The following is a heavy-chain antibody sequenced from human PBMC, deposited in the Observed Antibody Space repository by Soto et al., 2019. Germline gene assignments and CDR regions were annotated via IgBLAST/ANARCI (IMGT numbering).Heavy chain of an antibody. CDR2: IYHIGST. CDR1: GGSISSDVYS. Sequence: QLQLQESGSGLVKPSQTLSLTCAVSGGSISSDVYSWGWVRQPPGKGLEWIGYIYHIGSTYYNPSIKSRVTIAADRPKKPFGTKGSSVSAAVTAVYYCARSRAGAHITAAAHGGQGPLVTVSS. V-gene: IGHV4-30-2*01. CDR3: ARSRAGAHITAAAH. J-gene: IGHJ4*02. D-gene: IGHD6-13*01.